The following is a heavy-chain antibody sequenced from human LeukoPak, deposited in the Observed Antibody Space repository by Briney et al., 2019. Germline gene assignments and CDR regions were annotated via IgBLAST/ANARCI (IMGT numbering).Heavy chain of an antibody. CDR3: AREVVTPRARGRYFDY. V-gene: IGHV4-31*03. CDR1: GGSISSGGYC. D-gene: IGHD4-23*01. J-gene: IGHJ4*02. Sequence: PSQTLSLTCTVSGGSISSGGYCWSWIRQHPGKGLEWIVYIYYSGSTYYNPSLKSRVTISVDTSKNQFSLKLSSVPAADTAVYYCAREVVTPRARGRYFDYWGQGTLVTVSS. CDR2: IYYSGST.